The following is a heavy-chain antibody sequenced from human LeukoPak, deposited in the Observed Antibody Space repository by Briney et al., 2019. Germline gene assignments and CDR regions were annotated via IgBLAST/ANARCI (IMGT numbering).Heavy chain of an antibody. CDR2: TKQDGSDK. J-gene: IGHJ4*02. D-gene: IGHD6-6*01. Sequence: PGGSLRLSCAASGVTFGNYWMSWVRQAPGKGLEWVANTKQDGSDKYYVDSVTGRFTMSRDNAKNSLYLPMNSLRAEDTAVYYCARWATSFDLWGQGTLVTVSS. V-gene: IGHV3-7*01. CDR3: ARWATSFDL. CDR1: GVTFGNYW.